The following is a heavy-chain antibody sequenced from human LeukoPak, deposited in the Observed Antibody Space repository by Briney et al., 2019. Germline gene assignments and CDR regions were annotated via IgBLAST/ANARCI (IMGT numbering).Heavy chain of an antibody. D-gene: IGHD3-3*01. CDR2: IYYSGST. V-gene: IGHV4-39*01. Sequence: SETLSLTCTVSGGSISSSSYYWGWIRQPPGEGLEWIGSIYYSGSTYYNPSLKSRVTISVDTSKNQFSLKLSSVTAADTAVYYCASHNQPGRNPYYDFWSGYRESGAWGQGTLVTVSS. CDR1: GGSISSSSYY. CDR3: ASHNQPGRNPYYDFWSGYRESGA. J-gene: IGHJ4*02.